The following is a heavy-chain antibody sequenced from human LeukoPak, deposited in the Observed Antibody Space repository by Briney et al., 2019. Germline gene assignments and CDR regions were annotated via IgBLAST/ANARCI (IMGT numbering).Heavy chain of an antibody. CDR1: GYSFTTYW. CDR3: ARHPKSGSTGYESVY. J-gene: IGHJ1*01. CDR2: IYPADSTA. Sequence: GESLKISCTASGYSFTTYWMGWVRQVPGKGLEWEGIIYPADSTAKYSPSFQGQVTISVDKSISTAYLQWSRLEASDTAVFYCARHPKSGSTGYESVYWGQSTLVTVSS. D-gene: IGHD5-12*01. V-gene: IGHV5-51*01.